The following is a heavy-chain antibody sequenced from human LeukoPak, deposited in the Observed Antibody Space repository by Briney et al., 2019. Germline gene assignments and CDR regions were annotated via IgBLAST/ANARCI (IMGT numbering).Heavy chain of an antibody. CDR3: ARVHTSSYAADL. Sequence: PGGSLRLSCAAPGFTFSTYSIDWVRQAPGKGLEWISYISSSSSTIDFADSVKGRFTISRDNARNSVYLQMNSLRAEDTAVYYCARVHTSSYAADLWGQGTLVTVSS. V-gene: IGHV3-48*04. CDR1: GFTFSTYS. J-gene: IGHJ5*02. D-gene: IGHD3-22*01. CDR2: ISSSSSTI.